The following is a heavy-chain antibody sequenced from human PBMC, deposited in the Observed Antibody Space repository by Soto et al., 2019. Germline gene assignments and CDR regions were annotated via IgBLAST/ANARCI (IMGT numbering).Heavy chain of an antibody. V-gene: IGHV1-69*01. D-gene: IGHD3-10*01. Sequence: QVQLVQSGAEVKKPGSSVKVSCQTSGGTFNSYGITWVLQAHGQGLEWMGGLIPFFGPSHYAQKFQGRVTITADESTSTAYMELSSLRYEDTAVYYCARGSNSGYYYGLDVWGPGTTVPVYS. CDR3: ARGSNSGYYYGLDV. J-gene: IGHJ6*02. CDR2: LIPFFGPS. CDR1: GGTFNSYG.